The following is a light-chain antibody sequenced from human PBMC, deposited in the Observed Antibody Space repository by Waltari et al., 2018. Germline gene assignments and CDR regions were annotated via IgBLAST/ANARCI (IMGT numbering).Light chain of an antibody. V-gene: IGKV3-11*01. CDR1: QSVSSY. Sequence: EIVLTQSPATLSLSPGERATLSCRASQSVSSYLAWYQQKPGQTPRLLIYDASNRATGVLARFSGSGSGTDFTLTISSLEPEDFAVYFCQQRTNWPRNTFGQGTKLEIK. CDR2: DAS. J-gene: IGKJ2*01. CDR3: QQRTNWPRNT.